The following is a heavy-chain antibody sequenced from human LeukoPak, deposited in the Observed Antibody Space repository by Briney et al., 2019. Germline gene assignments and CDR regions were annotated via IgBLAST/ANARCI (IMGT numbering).Heavy chain of an antibody. Sequence: GRSLRLSCAASGFTFDDYAMHWVRQAPGKGLEWVSGISWNSGSIGYADSVKGRFTISRDNAKNSLYLQMNSLRAEDTALYYCAKGAYDILTGYLFDYWGQGTLVTVSS. V-gene: IGHV3-9*01. CDR2: ISWNSGSI. J-gene: IGHJ4*02. CDR1: GFTFDDYA. D-gene: IGHD3-9*01. CDR3: AKGAYDILTGYLFDY.